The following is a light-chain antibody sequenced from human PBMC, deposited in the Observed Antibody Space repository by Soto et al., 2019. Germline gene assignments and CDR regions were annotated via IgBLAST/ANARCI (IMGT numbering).Light chain of an antibody. CDR1: QSVNSN. J-gene: IGKJ4*01. Sequence: EIVMTQSPATLSLSPGERATLSCRASQSVNSNLAWYQQKAGQAPRLLIYGTSTRATGIPARFSGSGSGTDFTLTISSLEPEDFAVYFCQQRAGWPPTFGGGTKVDIK. CDR3: QQRAGWPPT. CDR2: GTS. V-gene: IGKV3-15*01.